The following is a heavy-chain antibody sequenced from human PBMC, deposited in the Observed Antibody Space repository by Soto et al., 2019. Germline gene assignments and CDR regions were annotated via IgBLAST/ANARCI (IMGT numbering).Heavy chain of an antibody. Sequence: HITLKESGPTLVKPTQTLTLTCSFSGFSLSTTGVGVGWIRQSPGKALEWLAIIYWDNDKRYSPSLKSRVTITKDTSKNQVVLTVTNMDPVDTVTYYCARSLWFGELPWGQGALVTVSP. CDR2: IYWDNDK. CDR1: GFSLSTTGVG. CDR3: ARSLWFGELP. D-gene: IGHD3-10*01. V-gene: IGHV2-5*02. J-gene: IGHJ5*02.